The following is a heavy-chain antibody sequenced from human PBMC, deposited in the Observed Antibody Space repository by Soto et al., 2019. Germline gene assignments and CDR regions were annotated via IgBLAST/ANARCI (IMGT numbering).Heavy chain of an antibody. V-gene: IGHV1-58*02. J-gene: IGHJ6*02. D-gene: IGHD3-22*01. Sequence: SVKVSCKASGFTFTSSAMQWVRQARGQRLEWIGWIVVGGGNTNYAQKFQERVTITRDMSTSTAYMELSSLRSEDTAVYYCAAYLYPYYDSSGNSVGIDVWGQETTVTVSS. CDR1: GFTFTSSA. CDR3: AAYLYPYYDSSGNSVGIDV. CDR2: IVVGGGNT.